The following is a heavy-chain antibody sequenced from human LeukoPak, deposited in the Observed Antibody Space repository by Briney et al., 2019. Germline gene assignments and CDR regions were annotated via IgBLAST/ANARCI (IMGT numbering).Heavy chain of an antibody. CDR1: GGSTSTYY. CDR2: SYYSGST. J-gene: IGHJ4*02. CDR3: ARLRYSSSTRYFVY. V-gene: IGHV4-59*01. Sequence: SETLSLTCLVSGGSTSTYYWSWVRQPPGKGLEWIGYSYYSGSTNYNPSLKSRVTISVDTSKNQFSLKLSSVTAADTGVYYCARLRYSSSTRYFVYWGQGTLVTVSS. D-gene: IGHD6-13*01.